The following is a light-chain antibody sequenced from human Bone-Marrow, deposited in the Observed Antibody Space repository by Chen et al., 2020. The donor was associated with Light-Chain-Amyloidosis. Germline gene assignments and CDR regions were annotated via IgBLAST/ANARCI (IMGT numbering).Light chain of an antibody. V-gene: IGKV3-20*01. CDR2: GSS. J-gene: IGKJ4*01. CDR1: QTISSNY. Sequence: EIVLTQSPGTLSLSPGEGANLSCRASQTISSNYLTWYQQKFGQAPRLLTYGSSSRPTGIPDRFTGSGSGTDFTLTINRLEPEDFAMYYCQQYGTSPLTFGGGTKVEIK. CDR3: QQYGTSPLT.